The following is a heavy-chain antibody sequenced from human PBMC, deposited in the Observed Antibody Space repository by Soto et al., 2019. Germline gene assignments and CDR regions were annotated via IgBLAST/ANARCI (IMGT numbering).Heavy chain of an antibody. J-gene: IGHJ6*02. V-gene: IGHV1-2*04. Sequence: ASVKVSCKASGYTFTGYYMHWVRQAPGQGLEWMGWINPNSGGTNYAQKFQGWVTMTRDTSISTAYMELSRLRSDDTAVYYCARDLSIAARRAFHGMDRWGQGTTVTV. CDR2: INPNSGGT. CDR1: GYTFTGYY. CDR3: ARDLSIAARRAFHGMDR. D-gene: IGHD6-6*01.